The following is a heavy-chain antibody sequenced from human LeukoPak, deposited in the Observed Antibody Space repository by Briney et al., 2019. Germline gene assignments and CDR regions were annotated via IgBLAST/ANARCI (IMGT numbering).Heavy chain of an antibody. Sequence: GGSLRLSCAASGFTFSLYSMNWVRQAPGKGLEWVSSISSSSNYIYYADSVKGRFTISRDNARNSLYLQMNSLRAEDTAVYYCARWGKVIIQTYSYYFMDVWGKGTTVTVSS. CDR3: ARWGKVIIQTYSYYFMDV. V-gene: IGHV3-21*01. CDR2: ISSSSNYI. D-gene: IGHD3-22*01. CDR1: GFTFSLYS. J-gene: IGHJ6*03.